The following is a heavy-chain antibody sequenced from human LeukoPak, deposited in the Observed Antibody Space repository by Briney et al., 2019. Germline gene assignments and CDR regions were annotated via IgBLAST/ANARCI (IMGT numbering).Heavy chain of an antibody. Sequence: ASVKVSCKASGYTFSGYYIHWVRQAPGQGLEWMGWISAYNGNTNYAQKLQGRVTMTTDTSTSTAYMELRSLRSDDTAVYYCARAKFGSGGSCLDYWGQGTLVTVSS. CDR2: ISAYNGNT. CDR3: ARAKFGSGGSCLDY. V-gene: IGHV1-18*04. CDR1: GYTFSGYY. J-gene: IGHJ4*02. D-gene: IGHD2-15*01.